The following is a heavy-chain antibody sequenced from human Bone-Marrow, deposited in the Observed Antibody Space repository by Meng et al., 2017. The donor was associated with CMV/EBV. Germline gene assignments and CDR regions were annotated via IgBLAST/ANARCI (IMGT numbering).Heavy chain of an antibody. CDR1: GFTFDTYG. V-gene: IGHV3-30*02. CDR3: AKGGSSSSFLRTYYFDY. D-gene: IGHD6-13*01. Sequence: GGSLRLSCAASGFTFDTYGMHWVRQAPGKGLEWVAFIRHDGSNKFYGDSMKGRFTISRDNSKNTLYLQMNSLRAEDTAVYYCAKGGSSSSFLRTYYFDYWGQGTLVTVSS. CDR2: IRHDGSNK. J-gene: IGHJ4*02.